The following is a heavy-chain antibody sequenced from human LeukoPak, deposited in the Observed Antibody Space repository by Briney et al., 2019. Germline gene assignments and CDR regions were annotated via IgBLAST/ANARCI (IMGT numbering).Heavy chain of an antibody. J-gene: IGHJ4*02. CDR1: GFTFSSYA. CDR3: ANEDSGSYTRPIDY. V-gene: IGHV3-23*01. D-gene: IGHD1-26*01. CDR2: ISGSGGST. Sequence: GGSLRLSCAASGFTFSSYAMSWVRQAPGKGLEWVSAISGSGGSTYYADSVKGRFTISRDNSKNTLYLQMNSLRAEDTAVYYCANEDSGSYTRPIDYWGQGTLVTVSS.